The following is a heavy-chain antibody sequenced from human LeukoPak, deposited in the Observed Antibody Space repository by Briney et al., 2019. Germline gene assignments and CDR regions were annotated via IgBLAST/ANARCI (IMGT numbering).Heavy chain of an antibody. D-gene: IGHD7-27*01. J-gene: IGHJ4*02. Sequence: SSETLSLTCTVSGGSISTYYWSWIRQPPGKGLEWIGYIYYSGSTNYNPSLKSRVTISVDTSKNQFSLKLSSVTAADTAVYYCARVSLGLFDYWGQGTLVTVSS. V-gene: IGHV4-59*01. CDR3: ARVSLGLFDY. CDR1: GGSISTYY. CDR2: IYYSGST.